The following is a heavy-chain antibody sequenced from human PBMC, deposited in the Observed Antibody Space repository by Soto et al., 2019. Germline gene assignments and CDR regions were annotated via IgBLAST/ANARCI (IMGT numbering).Heavy chain of an antibody. V-gene: IGHV4-34*01. D-gene: IGHD2-15*01. Sequence: QVQLQQWGAGLLKPSETLSLTCAVYGGSFSGYYWSWIRQPPGKGLEWIGEINHSGSTNYNPSLKSRVTISVGTSKNQFSLKLSSVTAADTAVYYCARGGYCSGGSCPNWFDPWGQGTLVTVSS. CDR1: GGSFSGYY. CDR2: INHSGST. CDR3: ARGGYCSGGSCPNWFDP. J-gene: IGHJ5*02.